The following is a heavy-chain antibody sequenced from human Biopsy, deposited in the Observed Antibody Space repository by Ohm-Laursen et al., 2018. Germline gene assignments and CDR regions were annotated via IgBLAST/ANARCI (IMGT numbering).Heavy chain of an antibody. V-gene: IGHV3-23*01. D-gene: IGHD2-8*01. CDR1: GFTFTNYA. J-gene: IGHJ5*02. CDR2: ISASDDSK. CDR3: ATGPVQMVYANLRGEFAS. Sequence: SLRLSCTASGFTFTNYAMSWVRQAPGKGLEWVSSISASDDSKYYGDSVKGRFTISRDSSTNTLYLQMNGLRAEDTAVYYCATGPVQMVYANLRGEFASWGQGALVTVSS.